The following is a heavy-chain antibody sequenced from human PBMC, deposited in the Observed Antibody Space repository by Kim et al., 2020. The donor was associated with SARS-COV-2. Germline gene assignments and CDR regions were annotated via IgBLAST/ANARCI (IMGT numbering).Heavy chain of an antibody. CDR1: GFTFSSYS. D-gene: IGHD3-22*01. J-gene: IGHJ4*02. V-gene: IGHV3-30*01. Sequence: GGSLRLSCAASGFTFSSYSMHWVRQTPGRGLEWVTFISHDGTTKHYADSVKGRFSISRDNSKNRLYLQMNSLRPEDTAVYYCARDPLTRYQDPSGYYNWGQGTLVTVSA. CDR2: ISHDGTTK. CDR3: ARDPLTRYQDPSGYYN.